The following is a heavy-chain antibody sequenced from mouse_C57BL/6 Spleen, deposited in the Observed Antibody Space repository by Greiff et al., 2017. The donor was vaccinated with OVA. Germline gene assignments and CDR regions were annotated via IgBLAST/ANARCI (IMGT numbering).Heavy chain of an antibody. CDR1: GYAFSSSW. CDR3: ARWGVVDYFDY. CDR2: IYPGDGDT. J-gene: IGHJ2*01. D-gene: IGHD1-1*01. V-gene: IGHV1-82*01. Sequence: QVQLKESGPELVKPGASVKISCKASGYAFSSSWMNWVKQRPGKGLEWIGRIYPGDGDTNYNGKFKGKATLTADKSSSTAYMQLSSLTSEDSAVYFCARWGVVDYFDYWGQGTTLTVSS.